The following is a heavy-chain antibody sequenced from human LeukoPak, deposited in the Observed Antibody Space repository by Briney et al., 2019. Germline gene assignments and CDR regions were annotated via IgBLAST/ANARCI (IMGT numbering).Heavy chain of an antibody. CDR1: GGSISSYY. V-gene: IGHV4-59*01. J-gene: IGHJ5*02. CDR3: AREPLYCSGGSCYRMFDP. D-gene: IGHD2-15*01. CDR2: IYYTGST. Sequence: SETLSLTCTVSGGSISSYYWSWIRQPPGKGLEWIGYIYYTGSTNYNPSLKSRVTISVDTSKNQFSLKLSSVTAADTAVYYCAREPLYCSGGSCYRMFDPWGQGTLVTVSS.